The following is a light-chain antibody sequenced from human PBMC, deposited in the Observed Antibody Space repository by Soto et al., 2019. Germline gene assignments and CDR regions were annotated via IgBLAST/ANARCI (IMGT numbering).Light chain of an antibody. CDR2: AAS. CDR1: QGISRY. J-gene: IGKJ5*01. CDR3: QQSYSTLPIT. V-gene: IGKV1-39*01. Sequence: IQLTQSPSSLSASVGDSVTITCRASQGISRYLSWYQQKPGRAPKLLISAASTLQSGVPSRFSGSGSGTDFTLTISSLQPEDFATYYCQQSYSTLPITFGQGTRLEIK.